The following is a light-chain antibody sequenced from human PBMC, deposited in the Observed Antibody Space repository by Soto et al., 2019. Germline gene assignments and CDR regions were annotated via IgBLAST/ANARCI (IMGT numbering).Light chain of an antibody. J-gene: IGKJ1*01. CDR2: RAS. Sequence: IVMTQSAAALSVSPWERATLSCRASQNIYSNVAWYQQRPGQAPRLLIYRASTRDTGIPARFSGSGSGTEFTLTISSLQSEDFTVYSCLQYHNLWAFGQGTKVDI. V-gene: IGKV3-15*01. CDR1: QNIYSN. CDR3: LQYHNLWA.